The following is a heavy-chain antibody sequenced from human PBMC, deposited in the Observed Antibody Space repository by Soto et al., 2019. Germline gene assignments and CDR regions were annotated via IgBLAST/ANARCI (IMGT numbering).Heavy chain of an antibody. CDR3: AREEGDGYNYREY. CDR1: GGSFSGYY. CDR2: INHSGST. J-gene: IGHJ4*02. Sequence: QVQLQQWGAGLLKPSETLSLTCAVYGGSFSGYYWSWIRQPPGKGLEWIGEINHSGSTNYNPSLKSRVTISVDTSKNQFSLKLSSVTAADTAVYYCAREEGDGYNYREYWGQGTLVTVSS. V-gene: IGHV4-34*01. D-gene: IGHD5-12*01.